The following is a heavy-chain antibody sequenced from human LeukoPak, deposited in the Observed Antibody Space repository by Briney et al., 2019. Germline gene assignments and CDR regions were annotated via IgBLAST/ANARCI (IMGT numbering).Heavy chain of an antibody. CDR2: ISDSGTTI. CDR3: ARVYIAEDY. CDR1: GFTFSDYY. J-gene: IGHJ4*02. D-gene: IGHD2-15*01. Sequence: GGSLRLSCAASGFTFSDYYMSWIRQAPGKGLEWISYISDSGTTIYYADSVKGRFTISRDDAKNSLYLQMNSLRAEDTAVYYCARVYIAEDYWGQGTLVTISS. V-gene: IGHV3-11*01.